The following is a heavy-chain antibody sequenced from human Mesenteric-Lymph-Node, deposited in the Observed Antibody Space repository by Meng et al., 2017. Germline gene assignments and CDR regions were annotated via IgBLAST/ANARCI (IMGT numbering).Heavy chain of an antibody. CDR3: AREYYYGSGSPIDAFDI. CDR1: GGSISSGGYY. V-gene: IGHV4-31*03. Sequence: SETLSLTCTVSGGSISSGGYYWSWIRQHPGKGLEWIGYIYYSGSTYYNPSLKSRVTISVDTSKNQFSLKLSSVTAADTAVYYCAREYYYGSGSPIDAFDIWGQGTMVTVSS. CDR2: IYYSGST. J-gene: IGHJ3*02. D-gene: IGHD3-10*01.